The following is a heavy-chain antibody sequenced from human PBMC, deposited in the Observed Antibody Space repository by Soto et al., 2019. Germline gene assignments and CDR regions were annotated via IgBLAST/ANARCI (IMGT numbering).Heavy chain of an antibody. D-gene: IGHD6-13*01. CDR1: GGTFSSYT. J-gene: IGHJ3*02. Sequence: KVSCKASGGTFSSYTISWVRQAPGQGLEWMGRIIPILGIANYAQKFQGRVTITADKSTSTAYMELSSLRSEDTAVYYCARAIRQQLVPPAFDIWGQGTMVTVSS. CDR3: ARAIRQQLVPPAFDI. V-gene: IGHV1-69*02. CDR2: IIPILGIA.